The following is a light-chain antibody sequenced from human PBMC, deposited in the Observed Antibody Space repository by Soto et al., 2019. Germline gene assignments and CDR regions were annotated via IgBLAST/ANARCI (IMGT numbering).Light chain of an antibody. CDR1: QSVSSN. V-gene: IGKV3-15*01. CDR3: QQYNNWRGP. CDR2: GAS. Sequence: EIVMTQSPATLSVSPGERATLSCRASQSVSSNLAWYQQKPGQAPRLRIYGASTRATDIPARFSGSGSGTEFTLTINSLQSEDFAVYYCQQYNNWRGPFGQGTKVEIK. J-gene: IGKJ1*01.